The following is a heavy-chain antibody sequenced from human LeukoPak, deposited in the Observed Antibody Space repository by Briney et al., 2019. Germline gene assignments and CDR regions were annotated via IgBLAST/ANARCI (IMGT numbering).Heavy chain of an antibody. V-gene: IGHV1-2*02. CDR3: AKAAPYCGGDCYSFYYGMDV. J-gene: IGHJ6*02. D-gene: IGHD2-21*02. Sequence: ASVKVSCKASGYTFTGYYMHWVRQAPGQGLEWMGWINPNSGGTNYAQKFQGRVTMTRDTSISTAYMELSRLRSDDTAVYYCAKAAPYCGGDCYSFYYGMDVWGQGTTVTVSS. CDR2: INPNSGGT. CDR1: GYTFTGYY.